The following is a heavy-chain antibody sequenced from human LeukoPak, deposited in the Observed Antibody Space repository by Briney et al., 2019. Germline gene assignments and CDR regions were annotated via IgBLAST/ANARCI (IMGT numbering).Heavy chain of an antibody. D-gene: IGHD4-17*01. V-gene: IGHV1-2*02. CDR1: GYTFTGYY. CDR3: ARGDPVTTVTNFDY. CDR2: INPNSGGT. Sequence: ASVKVSCKASGYTFTGYYLHWVQRAPGQGLEWMGWINPNSGGTDFAQKFQGRVTMTRDTSISTAYMELNRLRSDDTAVYYCARGDPVTTVTNFDYWGQGTLVTVSS. J-gene: IGHJ4*02.